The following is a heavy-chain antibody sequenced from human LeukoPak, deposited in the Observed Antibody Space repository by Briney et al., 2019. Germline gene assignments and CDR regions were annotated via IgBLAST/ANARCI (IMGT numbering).Heavy chain of an antibody. J-gene: IGHJ4*02. CDR3: ARDRHWNQGNFDY. CDR1: GYTITGYY. V-gene: IGHV1-2*02. Sequence: GASVTVSCKASGYTITGYYIHWVRQAPGQGLEWMGWINPNSGDANYAQKFQGRVTMTRDTSINTAFMELSRLRSDDTAVYYCARDRHWNQGNFDYWGQGTLVTASS. D-gene: IGHD1-1*01. CDR2: INPNSGDA.